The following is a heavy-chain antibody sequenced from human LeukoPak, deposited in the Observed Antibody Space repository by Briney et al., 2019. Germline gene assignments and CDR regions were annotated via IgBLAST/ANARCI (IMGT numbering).Heavy chain of an antibody. V-gene: IGHV3-23*01. J-gene: IGHJ4*02. CDR1: GFTFSSYA. D-gene: IGHD3-3*01. CDR2: ISGSGGST. Sequence: PGGSLRLSCAATGFTFSSYAMSWVRQAPGKGLECVSAISGSGGSTYYADSVKGRFTISRDNSKNTLYLQMNSLRAEDTAVYYCASLPYYDFWSGYYNFDYWGQGTLVTVSS. CDR3: ASLPYYDFWSGYYNFDY.